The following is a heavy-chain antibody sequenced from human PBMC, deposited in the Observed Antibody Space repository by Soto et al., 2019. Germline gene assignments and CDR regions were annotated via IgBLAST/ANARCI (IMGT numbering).Heavy chain of an antibody. CDR3: AKDFDLPPFDY. CDR2: ISYDGSNK. V-gene: IGHV3-30*18. CDR1: GFTFSSYG. J-gene: IGHJ4*02. Sequence: SLSLSCAASGFTFSSYGMHWVRQAPGKGLEWVAVISYDGSNKYYADSVKGRFTISRDNSKNTLYLQMNSLRAEDTAVYYCAKDFDLPPFDYWGQGTLVTVYS. D-gene: IGHD2-2*01.